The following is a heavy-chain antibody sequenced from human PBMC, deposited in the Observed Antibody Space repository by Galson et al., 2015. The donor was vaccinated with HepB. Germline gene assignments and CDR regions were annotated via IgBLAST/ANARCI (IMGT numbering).Heavy chain of an antibody. CDR3: TTDGFPWGSGSLGY. D-gene: IGHD3-10*01. J-gene: IGHJ4*02. CDR1: GFTFSNAW. CDR2: IKSKTDGGTT. Sequence: SLRLSCAASGFTFSNAWMNWVRQAPGKGLEWVGRIKSKTDGGTTDYAAPVKGRFTISRDDSKNTLYLQMNSLKTEDTAVYYCTTDGFPWGSGSLGYWGQGTLVTVSS. V-gene: IGHV3-15*07.